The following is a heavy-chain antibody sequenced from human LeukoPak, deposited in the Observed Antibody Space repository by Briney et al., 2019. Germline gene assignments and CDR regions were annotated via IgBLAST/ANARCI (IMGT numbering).Heavy chain of an antibody. CDR3: ARARGGLGGFDY. CDR1: CGSISSISYY. D-gene: IGHD3-10*01. Sequence: SETLSLTCTVSCGSISSISYYWGWIRQPAGKGLEWIGHIHTSGSTSYHPSLKTPATIPVDTSKNQFSLKLSSVTAADTAVYYCARARGGLGGFDYWGQGTLVTVSS. J-gene: IGHJ4*02. V-gene: IGHV4-61*09. CDR2: IHTSGST.